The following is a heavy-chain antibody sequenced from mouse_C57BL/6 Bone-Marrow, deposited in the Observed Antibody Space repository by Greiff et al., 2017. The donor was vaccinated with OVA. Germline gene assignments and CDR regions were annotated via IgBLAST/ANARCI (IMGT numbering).Heavy chain of an antibody. Sequence: QVQLQQPGAELVKPGASVQVSCKASGYTFSSSWMHWVKQRPGQGLEWIGRIHPSDSDTNYNQKFKGKATLTVDKSSSTAYMQLSSLTSEDSAVYYYAIGVLTVVARFDYWGQGTTLTVSS. CDR2: IHPSDSDT. D-gene: IGHD1-1*01. V-gene: IGHV1-74*01. CDR3: AIGVLTVVARFDY. J-gene: IGHJ2*01. CDR1: GYTFSSSW.